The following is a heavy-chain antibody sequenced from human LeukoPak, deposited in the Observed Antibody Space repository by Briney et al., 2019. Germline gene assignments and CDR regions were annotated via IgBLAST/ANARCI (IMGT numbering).Heavy chain of an antibody. V-gene: IGHV4-38-2*02. J-gene: IGHJ4*02. CDR2: IYHSGST. CDR3: ARERLSSGWYRITWFDY. D-gene: IGHD6-19*01. Sequence: PSETLSLTCTVSGYSISSGYYWGWIRQPPGKGLEWIGSIYHSGSTYYNPSLKSRVTISVDTSKNQFSLKLSSVTAADTAVYYCARERLSSGWYRITWFDYWGQGTLVTVSS. CDR1: GYSISSGYY.